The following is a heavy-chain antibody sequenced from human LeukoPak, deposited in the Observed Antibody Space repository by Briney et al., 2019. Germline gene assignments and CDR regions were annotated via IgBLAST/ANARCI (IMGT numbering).Heavy chain of an antibody. Sequence: PGGSLRLSCVTSGFTFSTYAMTWVRQAPGKWPEWVSSINNSGGTTDYSDPVKGRITVSRDNSKSTLYLQMESLRVEDTAVYYCTGQTFRGRERSYSDSWGQGTLVTVSS. CDR1: GFTFSTYA. J-gene: IGHJ4*02. CDR2: INNSGGTT. V-gene: IGHV3-23*01. CDR3: TGQTFRGRERSYSDS. D-gene: IGHD3-16*01.